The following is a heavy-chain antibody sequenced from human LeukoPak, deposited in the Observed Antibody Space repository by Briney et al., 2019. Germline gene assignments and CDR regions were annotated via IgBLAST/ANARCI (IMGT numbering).Heavy chain of an antibody. CDR2: INPNSGGT. CDR3: ARFMKATVRTSNFDY. D-gene: IGHD4-17*01. V-gene: IGHV1-2*06. CDR1: GYTFTDYY. Sequence: ASVKVSCAASGYTFTDYYMYWVRQAPGQGLEWMGRINPNSGGTFYAQKLQGRVTMTRDTTNSTAYMELRRLKSDDTAVYYCARFMKATVRTSNFDYWGQGTVDTVSS. J-gene: IGHJ4*02.